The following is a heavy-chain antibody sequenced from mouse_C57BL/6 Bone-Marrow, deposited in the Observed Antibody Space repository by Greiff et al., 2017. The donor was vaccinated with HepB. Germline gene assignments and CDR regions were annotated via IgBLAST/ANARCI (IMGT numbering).Heavy chain of an antibody. V-gene: IGHV1-69*01. CDR1: GYTFTSYW. CDR3: ARSGHYYGSSYDFDY. Sequence: QVQLQQSGAELVMPGASVKLSCKASGYTFTSYWMHWVKQRPGQGLEWIGEIDPSDSYTNYNQKFKGKSTLTVDKSSSTAYMQLSSLTSEDSAVYYCARSGHYYGSSYDFDYWGQGTTLTVSS. J-gene: IGHJ2*01. CDR2: IDPSDSYT. D-gene: IGHD1-1*01.